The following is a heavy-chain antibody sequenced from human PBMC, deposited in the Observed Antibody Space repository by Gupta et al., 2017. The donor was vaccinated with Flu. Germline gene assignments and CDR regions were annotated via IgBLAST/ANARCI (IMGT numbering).Heavy chain of an antibody. CDR1: GGAIPTYF. CDR2: IHFSGNA. V-gene: IGHV4-59*08. D-gene: IGHD3-22*01. CDR3: ARHWAYYDGSSRDYFMDV. J-gene: IGHJ6*03. Sequence: QVQLQESGPGLVKPSETLSLNCTVSGGAIPTYFWSWIRQPPGKGLEWIGFIHFSGNANYKPSLKSRLTISVDMSRNQVSLKLKSVTAADTAIYYCARHWAYYDGSSRDYFMDVWGKGTTVTVSS.